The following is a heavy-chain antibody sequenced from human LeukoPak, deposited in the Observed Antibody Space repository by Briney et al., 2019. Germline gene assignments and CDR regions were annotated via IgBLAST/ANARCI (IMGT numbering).Heavy chain of an antibody. V-gene: IGHV3-11*01. CDR2: ISSSGTTI. Sequence: PGGSLRLSCAASGLTFSDYYMSWIRQAPGKGLAWLSYISSSGTTIFYADSVKGRFTISRGNAKNSLYLQMNSLGAEDTAVYYCAREMATIGYYYYGLDVWGQGTTVTVSS. J-gene: IGHJ6*02. CDR1: GLTFSDYY. CDR3: AREMATIGYYYYGLDV. D-gene: IGHD5-24*01.